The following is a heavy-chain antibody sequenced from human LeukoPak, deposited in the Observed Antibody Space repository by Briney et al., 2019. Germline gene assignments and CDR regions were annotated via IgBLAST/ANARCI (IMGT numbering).Heavy chain of an antibody. V-gene: IGHV3-48*03. CDR1: GFSFSPQE. J-gene: IGHJ4*02. Sequence: GGSLRLSGPTSGFSFSPQEMTWVRQAPGKGLEWVPYISSNSRTIYYADSVKGRFTISRDNTRNSVFLQLNSLRVEDTGFYYCARGSYTGFDLYFDYWGQGTLVTVSS. D-gene: IGHD5-12*01. CDR2: ISSNSRTI. CDR3: ARGSYTGFDLYFDY.